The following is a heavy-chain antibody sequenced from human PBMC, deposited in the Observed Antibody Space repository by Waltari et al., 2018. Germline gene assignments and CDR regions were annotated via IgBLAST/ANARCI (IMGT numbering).Heavy chain of an antibody. CDR3: ARALWRVGTRGDFFDI. J-gene: IGHJ3*02. Sequence: QVQLRESGPGLVKSSETLSLTCSVSGDSLGPNYCSWIQQSPGKGLEWSCYVQSRGSTDYNPSFRGRVTMAADASKNQCSLTLKSLTAADTATYFCARALWRVGTRGDFFDIWGRGTTVTVS. CDR1: GDSLGPNY. CDR2: VQSRGST. D-gene: IGHD1-7*01. V-gene: IGHV4-59*01.